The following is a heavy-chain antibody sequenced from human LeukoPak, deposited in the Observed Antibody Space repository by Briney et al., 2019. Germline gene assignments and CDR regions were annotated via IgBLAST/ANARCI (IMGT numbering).Heavy chain of an antibody. D-gene: IGHD5-18*01. Sequence: RASVKVSCKASGYTFTSYDINWVRQATGQGLEWMGWMNPNSGNTGYAQKFQGRVTMTRNTSISTAYMELSSLGSEDTAVYYCARGSYGYLGFDYWGQGTLVTVSS. CDR1: GYTFTSYD. CDR2: MNPNSGNT. J-gene: IGHJ4*02. CDR3: ARGSYGYLGFDY. V-gene: IGHV1-8*01.